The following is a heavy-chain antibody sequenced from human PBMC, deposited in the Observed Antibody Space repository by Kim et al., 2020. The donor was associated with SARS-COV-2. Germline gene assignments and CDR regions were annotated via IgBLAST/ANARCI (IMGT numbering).Heavy chain of an antibody. D-gene: IGHD2-15*01. CDR3: AKETSSYCCSGASCNGGFDP. CDR2: ISCDGSNK. Sequence: GGSLRLSCAASGFTFSSYGMNWVRQAPGKGLEWVSVISCDGSNKYYADSVKGRFTISRDNSKNTLYLQMNSLRAEDTAVYYCAKETSSYCCSGASCNGGFDPWGQGTLVTVSS. V-gene: IGHV3-30*18. J-gene: IGHJ5*02. CDR1: GFTFSSYG.